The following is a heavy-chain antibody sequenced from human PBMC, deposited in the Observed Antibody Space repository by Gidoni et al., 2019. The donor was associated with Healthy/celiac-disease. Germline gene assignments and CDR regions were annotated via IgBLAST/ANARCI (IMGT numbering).Heavy chain of an antibody. V-gene: IGHV1-58*01. J-gene: IGHJ4*02. D-gene: IGHD3-22*01. CDR3: AAMYYYDSSGYY. Sequence: QMQLVQSGPAVKQPGTSVKVSYKASGFTFTSSAVQWVRQARGQRLEWIGWIVVGSGNTNYAQKFQERVTITRDMSTSTAYMELSSLRSEDTAVYYCAAMYYYDSSGYYWGQGTLVTVSS. CDR1: GFTFTSSA. CDR2: IVVGSGNT.